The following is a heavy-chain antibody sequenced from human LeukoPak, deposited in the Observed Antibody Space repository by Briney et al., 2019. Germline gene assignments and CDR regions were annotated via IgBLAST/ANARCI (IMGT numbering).Heavy chain of an antibody. CDR1: GGSISTSNYY. CDR2: IFHSGST. J-gene: IGHJ4*02. Sequence: PSETLSLTCTVSGGSISTSNYYWGWIRQPPGKGLEWIGQIFHSGSTSYSPSLKSRVTISVDKSKNQFSLKMSSVTAADTAVYYCATHYYGSGSYYNRLYYFDYWGQGTLVTVSS. CDR3: ATHYYGSGSYYNRLYYFDY. D-gene: IGHD3-10*01. V-gene: IGHV4-39*07.